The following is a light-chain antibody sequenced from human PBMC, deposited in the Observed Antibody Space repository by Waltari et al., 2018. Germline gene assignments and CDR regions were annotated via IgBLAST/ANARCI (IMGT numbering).Light chain of an antibody. J-gene: IGLJ2*01. V-gene: IGLV2-14*01. CDR2: DVS. CDR1: SNDVGGYKS. CDR3: SSQSSNDVVL. Sequence: QSALTQPAYVSGSPGQSVTIFCAGTSNDVGGYKSVSWYQEHPGQAPRVIIYDVSVLPSWVSDRFSGSWSGHTASPTISGLQAEDEADYYCSSQSSNDVVLFGGGTKLTVL.